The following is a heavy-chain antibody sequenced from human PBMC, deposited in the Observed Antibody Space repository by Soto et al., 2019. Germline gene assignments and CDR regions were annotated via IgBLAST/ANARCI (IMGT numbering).Heavy chain of an antibody. V-gene: IGHV1-69*13. Sequence: SVKVSCKASGGTFSSYAISWVRQAPGQGLEWMGGIIPIFGTANYAQKFQGRVTITADESTSTAYMELSSLRSEDTAVYYCARERPRRINPDAFDIWGQGTMVTVSS. CDR1: GGTFSSYA. CDR3: ARERPRRINPDAFDI. CDR2: IIPIFGTA. J-gene: IGHJ3*02.